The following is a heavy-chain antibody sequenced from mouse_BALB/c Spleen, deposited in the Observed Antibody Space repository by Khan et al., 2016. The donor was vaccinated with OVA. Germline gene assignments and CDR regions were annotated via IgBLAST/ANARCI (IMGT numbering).Heavy chain of an antibody. CDR3: ARETAYYGNYEAMDY. CDR1: GFSLSNYG. J-gene: IGHJ4*01. V-gene: IGHV2-9*02. Sequence: QVQLKESGPGLVAPSQSLSITCTVSGFSLSNYGVNWVRQPPGKSLEWLGIIWAGGSTNYNSAFMSKLSIRKDNAKSQVFLKMNSLQTDDTAMYYCARETAYYGNYEAMDYWGQGTSVTVSS. CDR2: IWAGGST. D-gene: IGHD2-10*01.